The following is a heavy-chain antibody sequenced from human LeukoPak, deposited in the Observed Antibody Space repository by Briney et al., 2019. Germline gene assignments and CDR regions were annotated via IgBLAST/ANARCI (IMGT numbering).Heavy chain of an antibody. CDR2: IYTSGST. CDR1: GGSISSYY. V-gene: IGHV4-4*07. Sequence: SETLSLTCTVSGGSISSYYCSWIRQPAGKGLGWIGRIYTSGSTNYNPSLKSRVTMSVDTSKNQFSLKLSYVTAADTAVYYCARHLTGSSVCIEYWGQGTLVTVSS. J-gene: IGHJ4*02. CDR3: ARHLTGSSVCIEY. D-gene: IGHD2-8*02.